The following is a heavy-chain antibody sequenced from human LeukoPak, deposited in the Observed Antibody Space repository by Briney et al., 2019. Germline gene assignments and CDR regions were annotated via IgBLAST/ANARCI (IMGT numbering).Heavy chain of an antibody. V-gene: IGHV3-11*04. D-gene: IGHD5-24*01. Sequence: PGGSLRLSCAASGFTFSDYYMSWIRQAPGKGLEWVSYISSSGSTIYYADSVKGRFTISRDNAKNSLYLQMNSLRAEDTAVYYCAREGKDGYNWSYYYYYMDVRGKGTTVTVSS. CDR1: GFTFSDYY. J-gene: IGHJ6*03. CDR3: AREGKDGYNWSYYYYYMDV. CDR2: ISSSGSTI.